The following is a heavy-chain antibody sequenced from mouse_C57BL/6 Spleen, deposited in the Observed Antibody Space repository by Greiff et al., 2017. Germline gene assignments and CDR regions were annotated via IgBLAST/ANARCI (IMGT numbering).Heavy chain of an antibody. D-gene: IGHD4-1*01. V-gene: IGHV3-6*01. Sequence: EVQLQESGPGLVKPSQSLSLTCSVTGYSITSGYYWNWIRQFPGNKLEWMGYISYDGSNNYNPSLKNRISITRDTSKNQFFLKLNSVTTEDSATYYCARDGGKIWDNYWGQGTLVTVSA. CDR2: ISYDGSN. CDR3: ARDGGKIWDNY. J-gene: IGHJ3*01. CDR1: GYSITSGYY.